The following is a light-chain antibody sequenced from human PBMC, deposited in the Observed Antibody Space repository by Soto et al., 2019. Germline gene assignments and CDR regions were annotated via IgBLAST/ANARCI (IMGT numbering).Light chain of an antibody. Sequence: QSVLTQPPSVSGTPGQGVTISCSGSTSNIGENSVGWFQQLPGTAPKVVIYVTNKRPSGVPDRFSGSKSGTSAYLAISGLQSEDEADYYCAAWDGSLNGHVFGTGTKLT. V-gene: IGLV1-44*01. CDR3: AAWDGSLNGHV. J-gene: IGLJ1*01. CDR2: VTN. CDR1: TSNIGENS.